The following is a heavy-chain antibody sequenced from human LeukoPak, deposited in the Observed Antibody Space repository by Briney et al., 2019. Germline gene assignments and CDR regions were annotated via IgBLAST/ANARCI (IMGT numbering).Heavy chain of an antibody. CDR3: AKEVGRQWLVVTPPDY. CDR1: GFTFSSNN. D-gene: IGHD6-19*01. CDR2: ISYDGSNK. Sequence: GGSLRLSCAASGFTFSSNNMNWVRQAPGKGLEWVAVISYDGSNKYYADSVKGRFTISRDNSKNTLYLQMNSLRAEDTAVYYCAKEVGRQWLVVTPPDYWGQGTLVTVSS. J-gene: IGHJ4*02. V-gene: IGHV3-30*18.